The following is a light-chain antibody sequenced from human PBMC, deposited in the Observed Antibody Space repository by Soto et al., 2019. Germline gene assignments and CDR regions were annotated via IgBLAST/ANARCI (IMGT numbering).Light chain of an antibody. J-gene: IGKJ5*01. CDR2: AAS. CDR1: QSISSY. V-gene: IGKV1-39*01. Sequence: DIQITPSPSSLSASVGDRGSITFRASQSISSYLNWYQQKPGKAPKLLIYAASSLQSGVPSRFSGSGSGTDFTLTISSLQPEDFATYYCQQSYSTPHTFGQGTRLEIK. CDR3: QQSYSTPHT.